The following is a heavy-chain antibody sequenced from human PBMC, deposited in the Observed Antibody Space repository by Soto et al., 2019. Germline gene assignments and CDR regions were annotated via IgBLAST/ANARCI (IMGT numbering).Heavy chain of an antibody. Sequence: EVQLVESGGGLVQPGGSLRLSCAASGFTFSSYSMNWVRQAPGKGLEWVSYISSSSSTIYYADSVKGRFTISRDNAKNSLYLQMNSLRAEDTAVYYCARDRGAGDSSGYFVYWGQGTLVTVSS. CDR3: ARDRGAGDSSGYFVY. CDR2: ISSSSSTI. J-gene: IGHJ4*02. V-gene: IGHV3-48*01. CDR1: GFTFSSYS. D-gene: IGHD3-22*01.